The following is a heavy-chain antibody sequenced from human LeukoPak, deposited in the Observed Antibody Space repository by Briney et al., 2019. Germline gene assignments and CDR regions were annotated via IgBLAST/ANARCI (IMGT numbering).Heavy chain of an antibody. CDR2: INHSGST. CDR1: GGSFSGYY. V-gene: IGHV4-34*01. CDR3: ARGGDIVVVPAAVWFDP. Sequence: SSETLSLTCAVYGGSFSGYYWSWIRQPPGKGLEWIGEINHSGSTNYNPSLKSRVTISVDTSKNQFSLKLSSVTAADTAVYYCARGGDIVVVPAAVWFDPWGQGTLVTVSS. J-gene: IGHJ5*02. D-gene: IGHD2-2*01.